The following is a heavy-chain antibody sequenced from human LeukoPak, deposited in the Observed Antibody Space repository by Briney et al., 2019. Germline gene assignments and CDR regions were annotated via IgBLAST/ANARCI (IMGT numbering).Heavy chain of an antibody. V-gene: IGHV1-2*02. Sequence: GASVKVSCKASGYTFTGYYMHWVRQAPGQGLEWMGWINPNSGGTNYAQKFQGRVTMTRDMSISTAYMELSRLRSDDTAVYYCARDSVEYSSSNWFDPWGQGTLVTVSS. D-gene: IGHD6-6*01. CDR1: GYTFTGYY. CDR2: INPNSGGT. CDR3: ARDSVEYSSSNWFDP. J-gene: IGHJ5*02.